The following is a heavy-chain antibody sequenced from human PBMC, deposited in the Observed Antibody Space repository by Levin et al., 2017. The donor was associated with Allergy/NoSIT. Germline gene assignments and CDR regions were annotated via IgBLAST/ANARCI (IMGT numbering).Heavy chain of an antibody. D-gene: IGHD6-19*01. Sequence: GESLKISCGVSGFTFSSYWMSWVRQAPGKGLEWVANIKQDGSEKYYVDSMKGRFTISRDNAKNSLYLQMNSLRTEDTAVYYCARGGWFFDYWGQGTLVTVSS. V-gene: IGHV3-7*04. CDR2: IKQDGSEK. CDR3: ARGGWFFDY. CDR1: GFTFSSYW. J-gene: IGHJ4*02.